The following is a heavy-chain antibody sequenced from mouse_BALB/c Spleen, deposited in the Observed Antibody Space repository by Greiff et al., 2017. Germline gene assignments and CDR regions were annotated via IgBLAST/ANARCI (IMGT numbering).Heavy chain of an antibody. CDR3: ASGYGSSLDY. D-gene: IGHD1-1*01. J-gene: IGHJ2*01. Sequence: VQLKESGPELVKPGASVKISCKASGYTFTDYNMHWVKQSHGKSLEWIGYIYPYNGGTGYNQKFKSKATLTVDNSSSTAYMELRSLTSEDSAVYYCASGYGSSLDYWGQGTTLTVSS. V-gene: IGHV1S29*02. CDR2: IYPYNGGT. CDR1: GYTFTDYN.